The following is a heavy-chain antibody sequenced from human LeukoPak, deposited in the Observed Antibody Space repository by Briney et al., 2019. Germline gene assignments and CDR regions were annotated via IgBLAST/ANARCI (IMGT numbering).Heavy chain of an antibody. CDR2: ISYDGSNI. CDR1: GFTFSSFG. J-gene: IGHJ4*02. V-gene: IGHV3-30*18. CDR3: ANDKKRGYSYGFDY. D-gene: IGHD5-18*01. Sequence: GGSLRLSCAAAGFTFSSFGMHWVRQAPGKGLEWVAVISYDGSNIYYADSVKGRFTISRDSSKNTVYLQMNSLRAEDTAVYYCANDKKRGYSYGFDYWGQGTLVTVSS.